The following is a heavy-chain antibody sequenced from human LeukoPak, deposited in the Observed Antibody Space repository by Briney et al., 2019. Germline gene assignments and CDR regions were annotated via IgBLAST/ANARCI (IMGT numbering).Heavy chain of an antibody. Sequence: SETLSLTCTVSGGSTTSYYWAWLRRPPGKGLEWIGYLYYSGYSNYNPSLKSRVSMSVDTSKNQFSLKLSSVTAADTAVYYCARDLREAAAGNWFDPWGQGTLVTVSS. V-gene: IGHV4-59*13. CDR3: ARDLREAAAGNWFDP. CDR1: GGSTTSYY. J-gene: IGHJ5*02. D-gene: IGHD6-13*01. CDR2: LYYSGYS.